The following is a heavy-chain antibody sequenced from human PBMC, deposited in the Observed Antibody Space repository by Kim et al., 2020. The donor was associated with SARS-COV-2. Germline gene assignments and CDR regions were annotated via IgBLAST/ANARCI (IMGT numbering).Heavy chain of an antibody. Sequence: SETLSLTCAVYGGSFSGYYWSWIRQPPGKGLEWIGEINHSGSTNYNPSLKSRVTISVDTSKNQFSLKLSSVTAADTAVYYCARGMYYYDSSGYYYYWGQGTLVTVSS. D-gene: IGHD3-22*01. CDR2: INHSGST. J-gene: IGHJ4*02. V-gene: IGHV4-34*01. CDR3: ARGMYYYDSSGYYYY. CDR1: GGSFSGYY.